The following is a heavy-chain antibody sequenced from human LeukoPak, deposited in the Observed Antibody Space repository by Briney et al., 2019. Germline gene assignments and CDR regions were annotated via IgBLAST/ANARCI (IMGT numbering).Heavy chain of an antibody. CDR1: GFSLTIGYF. CDR3: ARHRSPYSSSWYWYFDL. CDR2: IFHSGST. J-gene: IGHJ2*01. D-gene: IGHD6-13*01. V-gene: IGHV4-38-2*02. Sequence: SETLSLTCNVSGFSLTIGYFWGWIRQPPGKGLEWIGSIFHSGSTYFNPSLKSRVTISVDTSKNQFSLKLSSVTAADTAVYYCARHRSPYSSSWYWYFDLWGRGTLVTVSS.